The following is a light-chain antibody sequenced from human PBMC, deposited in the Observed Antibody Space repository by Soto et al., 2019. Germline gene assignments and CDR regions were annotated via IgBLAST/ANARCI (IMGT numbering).Light chain of an antibody. Sequence: EIVMTQSPATLSVSLGGRATLSCRASQSISDTLAWYRQKPGQAPRLLIYSASRRATGFPARFSGSGSGTDFTLTIGSLHSEDFAVYYCQQYNNWPWTFGQGTKVDIK. J-gene: IGKJ1*01. CDR2: SAS. V-gene: IGKV3-15*01. CDR3: QQYNNWPWT. CDR1: QSISDT.